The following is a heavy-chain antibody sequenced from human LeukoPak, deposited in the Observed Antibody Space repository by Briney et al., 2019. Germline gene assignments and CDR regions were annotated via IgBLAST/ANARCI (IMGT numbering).Heavy chain of an antibody. J-gene: IGHJ5*01. CDR2: IPFDGSNK. Sequence: PGGPLRLSCAASGFTFSSYGMHWVRQAPGKGLEWVAVIPFDGSNKYCSDSVKGRFTISRDNSKNTLYLQMNSLRAEDTAVYYCAKDPIPGRIAAAGTGWFDYWGQGTLVTVSS. D-gene: IGHD6-13*01. CDR1: GFTFSSYG. CDR3: AKDPIPGRIAAAGTGWFDY. V-gene: IGHV3-30*18.